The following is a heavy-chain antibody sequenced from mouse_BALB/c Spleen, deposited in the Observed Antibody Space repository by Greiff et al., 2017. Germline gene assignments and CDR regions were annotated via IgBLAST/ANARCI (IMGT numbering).Heavy chain of an antibody. V-gene: IGHV5-15*02. CDR3: ARVRTTAHYYAMDY. D-gene: IGHD1-2*01. J-gene: IGHJ4*01. CDR1: GFTFSDYG. Sequence: EVKVVESGGGLVQPGGSRKLSCAASGFTFSDYGMAWVRQAPGKGPEWVAFISNLAYSIYYADTVTGRFTISRENAKNTLYLEMSSLRSEDTAMYYCARVRTTAHYYAMDYWGQGTSVTVSS. CDR2: ISNLAYSI.